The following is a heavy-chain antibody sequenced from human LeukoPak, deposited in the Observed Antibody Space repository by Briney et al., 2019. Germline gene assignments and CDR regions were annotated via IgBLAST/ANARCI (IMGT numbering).Heavy chain of an antibody. J-gene: IGHJ3*02. D-gene: IGHD2-21*01. Sequence: GASVKVSCKASGGTFSSYAISWVRQAPGQGLEWMGWISAYNGNTNYAQKLQGRVTMTTDTSTSTAYMELRSLRSDDTAVYYCARARLGTPGTFDIWGQGTMVTVSS. CDR1: GGTFSSYA. CDR2: ISAYNGNT. CDR3: ARARLGTPGTFDI. V-gene: IGHV1-18*01.